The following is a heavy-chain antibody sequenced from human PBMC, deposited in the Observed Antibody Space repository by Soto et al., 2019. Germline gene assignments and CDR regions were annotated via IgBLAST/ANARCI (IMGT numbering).Heavy chain of an antibody. V-gene: IGHV1-46*01. CDR1: GYIFTSSY. D-gene: IGHD2-2*01. CDR3: ARGPATAPDAY. CDR2: INPTGGTT. Sequence: QVQLAQSGTEVKKPGASVKVSCKTSGYIFTSSYIHWVRHAPGQGLEWMGIINPTGGTTTYAQKFQGRVTMTRDTSTSTVYMELSSRRSEDTAVYYCARGPATAPDAYWGLGTLVTFSS. J-gene: IGHJ4*02.